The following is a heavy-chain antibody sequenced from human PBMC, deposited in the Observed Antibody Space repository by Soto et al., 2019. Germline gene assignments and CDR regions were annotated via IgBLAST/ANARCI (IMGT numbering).Heavy chain of an antibody. J-gene: IGHJ4*02. CDR1: GFTFSSYG. CDR2: ISYDGSNK. D-gene: IGHD2-15*01. CDR3: AKGYCSGGSCYPLPEPFDY. Sequence: GGSLRLSCAASGFTFSSYGMHWVRQAPGKGLEWVAVISYDGSNKYYADSVKGRFTISRDNPKNTLYLQMNSLRAEDTAVYYCAKGYCSGGSCYPLPEPFDYWGQGTLVTVSS. V-gene: IGHV3-30*18.